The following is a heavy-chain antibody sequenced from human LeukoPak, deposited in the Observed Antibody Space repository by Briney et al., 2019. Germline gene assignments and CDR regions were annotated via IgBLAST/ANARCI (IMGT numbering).Heavy chain of an antibody. J-gene: IGHJ4*02. V-gene: IGHV4-39*07. CDR2: IYYSGST. CDR1: GGSISSTNFY. D-gene: IGHD3-10*01. CDR3: ARGSYYYGSGNDY. Sequence: SETLSLTCTVSGGSISSTNFYWGWIRQPPGKGLEWIGSIYYSGSTYYNPSLTSRVTISVDTSKNQFSLKLSSVTAADTAVYYCARGSYYYGSGNDYWGQGTLVTVSS.